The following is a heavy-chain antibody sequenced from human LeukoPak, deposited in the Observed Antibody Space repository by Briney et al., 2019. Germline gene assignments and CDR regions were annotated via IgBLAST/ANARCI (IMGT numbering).Heavy chain of an antibody. CDR1: GFTFSAHA. CDR2: ISSDGTKK. CDR3: ARGAIAAAHGY. D-gene: IGHD6-13*01. Sequence: GGSLRLSCAASGFTFSAHAIHCVRQAPGRGLKWVAIISSDGTKKFYADSVQARLSISRDNSRNIVYLQMDSLSTEDTAMYYCARGAIAAAHGYWGQGTLVTVSS. J-gene: IGHJ4*02. V-gene: IGHV3-30-3*01.